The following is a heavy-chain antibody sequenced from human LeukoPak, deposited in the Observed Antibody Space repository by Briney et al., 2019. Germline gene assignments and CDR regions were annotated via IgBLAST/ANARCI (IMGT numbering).Heavy chain of an antibody. J-gene: IGHJ4*02. D-gene: IGHD6-25*01. V-gene: IGHV3-30*18. CDR1: GFTFSSYG. CDR3: AKGLPGGNYFDY. CDR2: ISYDGSNK. Sequence: GGSLRLSCAASGFTFSSYGMHWVRQAPGKGLEWVAVISYDGSNKYYADSVKGRFTISRDNSKNTLYLQMNSLRAEDTAVYYCAKGLPGGNYFDYWGQGTLVTVSS.